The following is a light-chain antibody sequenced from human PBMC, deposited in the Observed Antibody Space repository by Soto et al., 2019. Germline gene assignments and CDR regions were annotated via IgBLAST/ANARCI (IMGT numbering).Light chain of an antibody. CDR2: EVS. Sequence: QSVLTQPASVSGSPGQSIIISCTGSTSDVGLYNYVSWYQQHPGKAPKLMISEVSNRPSGVSNRFSGSESGNTASLTISGLQAEDEADYYCSSYTSSDTLVFGAGTKVTVL. J-gene: IGLJ2*01. V-gene: IGLV2-14*01. CDR3: SSYTSSDTLV. CDR1: TSDVGLYNY.